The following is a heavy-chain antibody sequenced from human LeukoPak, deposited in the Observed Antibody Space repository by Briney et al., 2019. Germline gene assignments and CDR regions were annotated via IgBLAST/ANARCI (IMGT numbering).Heavy chain of an antibody. J-gene: IGHJ4*02. V-gene: IGHV3-53*01. Sequence: PGGSLRLSRAASGFTVITNDMTWVRQAPGKGLEWVSVLYSDGNTKYADSVQGRFTISRDNSQNTVYLQMNSLRVEDTAVYYCATEGPTPYFEFWGQGILVTVSS. CDR1: GFTVITND. CDR3: ATEGPTPYFEF. CDR2: LYSDGNT.